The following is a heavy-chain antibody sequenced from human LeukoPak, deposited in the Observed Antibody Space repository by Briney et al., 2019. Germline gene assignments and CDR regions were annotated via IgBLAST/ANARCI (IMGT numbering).Heavy chain of an antibody. CDR3: ARGRGRSGWSSPQYYFDY. V-gene: IGHV4-4*07. J-gene: IGHJ4*02. Sequence: KTSETLSLTCNVSGASISNYYWSWIRQPAGEGLDWIGRMYAGGSSNYNPSLKSRVTMSVDTSKNQFSLKLSSVTAADTAVYYCARGRGRSGWSSPQYYFDYWGQGTLVTVSS. D-gene: IGHD6-19*01. CDR1: GASISNYY. CDR2: MYAGGSS.